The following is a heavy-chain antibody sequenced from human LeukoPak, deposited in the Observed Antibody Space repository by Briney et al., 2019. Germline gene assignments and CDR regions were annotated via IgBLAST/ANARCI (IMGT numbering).Heavy chain of an antibody. CDR3: ARGQIAVAGTPRRPPDY. Sequence: GGSLRLSCAASGFTFSDYYMSWIRQAPGKGLEWVSYISSSSSYTNYAGSVKGRFTISRDNAKNSLYLQMNSLRAEDTAVYYCARGQIAVAGTPRRPPDYWGQGTLVTVSS. V-gene: IGHV3-11*06. D-gene: IGHD6-19*01. CDR2: ISSSSSYT. J-gene: IGHJ4*02. CDR1: GFTFSDYY.